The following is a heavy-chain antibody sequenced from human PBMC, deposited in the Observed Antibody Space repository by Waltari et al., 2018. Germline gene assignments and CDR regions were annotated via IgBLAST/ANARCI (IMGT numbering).Heavy chain of an antibody. CDR2: ISSSTTFI. J-gene: IGHJ5*02. Sequence: EGQLVESGGGLVKPGGSLSLSCAATGFDFNTYAMNWVRQAPGKGLEWVADISSSTTFIHYADSVKGRFTISRDNAQRSLYLQMDSLRAEDTAVYYCVREKSASGTGWFDPWGQGVLVTVSS. CDR1: GFDFNTYA. CDR3: VREKSASGTGWFDP. D-gene: IGHD6-13*01. V-gene: IGHV3-21*02.